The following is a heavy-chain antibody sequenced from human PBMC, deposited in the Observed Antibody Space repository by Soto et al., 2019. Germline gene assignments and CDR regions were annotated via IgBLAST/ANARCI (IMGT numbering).Heavy chain of an antibody. CDR2: IFYRGKT. J-gene: IGHJ6*02. V-gene: IGHV4-59*01. D-gene: IGHD2-21*01. CDR1: GGSITGCY. CDR3: TRHDVIAKSKNGMRX. Sequence: SDTLSLTFTVSGGSITGCYWSWIRQPPGKGLEWILDIFYRGKTLYTPPLKSRVTISVDTSMNQLSLKLSSVTAADTAVYYCTRHDVIAKSKNGMRXWGQGTTVTVS.